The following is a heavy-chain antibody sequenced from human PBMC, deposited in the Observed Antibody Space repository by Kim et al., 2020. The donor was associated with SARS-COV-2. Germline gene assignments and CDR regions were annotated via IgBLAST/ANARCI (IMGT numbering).Heavy chain of an antibody. CDR3: TRVPGTPLAFWDAFD. CDR2: IRSKANGYAT. CDR1: GFTFSDSA. D-gene: IGHD1-1*01. Sequence: GXSLRLSCGASGFTFSDSAMHWVRQASGKGXEWVGRIRSKANGYATAYIESVRGRFTISRDDSRNTAYLQMNSLKTEDTAVYYCTRVPGTPLAFWDAFD. V-gene: IGHV3-73*01. J-gene: IGHJ3*02.